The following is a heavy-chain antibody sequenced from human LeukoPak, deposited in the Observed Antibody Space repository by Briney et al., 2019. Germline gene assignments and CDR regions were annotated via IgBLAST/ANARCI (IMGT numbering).Heavy chain of an antibody. J-gene: IGHJ5*02. D-gene: IGHD1-20*01. CDR2: ISDYNGNT. V-gene: IGHV1-18*01. Sequence: ASVTVSFKASGYTFTKYGMSWVGQAPGKGREWMGWISDYNGNTNYAQKLQGRGTMTTDTSTSTAYMELRSLRSDDTAVYYCARDRRRAGITGTSRWFYPWGQGTLVTVAS. CDR1: GYTFTKYG. CDR3: ARDRRRAGITGTSRWFYP.